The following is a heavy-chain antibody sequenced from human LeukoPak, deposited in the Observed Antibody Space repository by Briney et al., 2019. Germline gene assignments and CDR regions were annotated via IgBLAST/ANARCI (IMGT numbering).Heavy chain of an antibody. Sequence: PSETLSLTCTVSGGSISSYYWSWIRQPPGKGLEWIGDIYTSGSTNYNPSLKSRVTISVDTSKNQFSLKLSSVTAADTAVYYCARHRPSGNYYYYYYMDVWGKGTTVTVSS. CDR3: ARHRPSGNYYYYYYMDV. V-gene: IGHV4-4*09. J-gene: IGHJ6*03. D-gene: IGHD3-10*01. CDR1: GGSISSYY. CDR2: IYTSGST.